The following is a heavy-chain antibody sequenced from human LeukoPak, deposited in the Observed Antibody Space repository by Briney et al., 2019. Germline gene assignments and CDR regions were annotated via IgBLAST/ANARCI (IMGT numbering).Heavy chain of an antibody. Sequence: MPSETLSLTCTVSGGSISSYYWSWIRQPPGKGLEWIGYIYYSGSTNYNPSLKSRVTISVDTSKNQFSLKLSSVTAADTAVYYCARVGYGSGTGNSYYFDYWGQGTLVTVSS. D-gene: IGHD3-10*01. CDR1: GGSISSYY. CDR2: IYYSGST. V-gene: IGHV4-59*01. CDR3: ARVGYGSGTGNSYYFDY. J-gene: IGHJ4*02.